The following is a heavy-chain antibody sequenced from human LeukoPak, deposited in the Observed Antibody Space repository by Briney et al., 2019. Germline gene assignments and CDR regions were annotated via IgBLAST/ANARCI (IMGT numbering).Heavy chain of an antibody. CDR3: TRDGGRIAASATYYGMDV. V-gene: IGHV4-4*07. CDR2: VHLSGKR. J-gene: IGHJ6*02. CDR1: DDSIGDYY. Sequence: SETLSLTCTVSDDSIGDYYWSWIRQSAGKGLEWIGRVHLSGKRDYNPSLKSRVDMSVDTSKRQISLKLSSMTAADTAVYYCTRDGGRIAASATYYGMDVWGQGTTVTVSS. D-gene: IGHD6-6*01.